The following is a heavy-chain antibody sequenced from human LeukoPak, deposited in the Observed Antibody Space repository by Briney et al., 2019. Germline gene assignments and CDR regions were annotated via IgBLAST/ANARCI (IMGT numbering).Heavy chain of an antibody. CDR1: VFTVSSNY. J-gene: IGHJ4*02. CDR3: ARGIYGGVYAFDY. D-gene: IGHD3-3*01. Sequence: GGSLRLSCAASVFTVSSNYMSWVRQAPGKGLEWVSVIFSSGNTYYADSVKGRFTISSDNSKNTLYLQMNSLKADDLAVYYCARGIYGGVYAFDYWGQGTLVTVSS. CDR2: IFSSGNT. V-gene: IGHV3-53*01.